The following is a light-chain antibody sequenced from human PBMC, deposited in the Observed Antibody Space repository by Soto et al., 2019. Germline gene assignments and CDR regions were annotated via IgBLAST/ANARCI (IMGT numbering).Light chain of an antibody. CDR1: SSDVGGYNY. CDR3: SSYTSSTTLA. Sequence: QSVLTQPASVSGSPGQSITISCSGTSSDVGGYNYVSWYQQHPGKAPKLMIYEVSNRPSGVSNRFSGSKSGNTASLTISGLHAEDEAYYYCSSYTSSTTLAFGGGTQLTVL. CDR2: EVS. J-gene: IGLJ7*01. V-gene: IGLV2-14*01.